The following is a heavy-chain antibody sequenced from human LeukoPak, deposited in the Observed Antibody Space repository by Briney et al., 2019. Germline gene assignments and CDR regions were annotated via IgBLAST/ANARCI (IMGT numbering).Heavy chain of an antibody. V-gene: IGHV4-34*01. CDR3: ARGGYDYVWGSYATDFDY. J-gene: IGHJ4*02. Sequence: ASETLSLTCTVSGGSISSYYWSWIRQPPGKGLEWIGEINHSGSTNYNPSLKSRVTISVDTSKNQFSLKLSSVTAADTAVYYCARGGYDYVWGSYATDFDYWGQGTLVTVSS. D-gene: IGHD3-16*01. CDR2: INHSGST. CDR1: GGSISSYY.